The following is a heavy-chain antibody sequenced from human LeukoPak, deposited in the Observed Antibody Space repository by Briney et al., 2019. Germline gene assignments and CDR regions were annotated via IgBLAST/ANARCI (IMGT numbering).Heavy chain of an antibody. D-gene: IGHD6-6*01. CDR2: IRSNTDGETA. V-gene: IGHV3-15*01. CDR1: GFTFYNAW. J-gene: IGHJ6*02. CDR3: ARDLGIAARPYYYYGMDV. Sequence: GGSLRLSCVVSGFTFYNAWMSWVRQAPGKGLEWVGRIRSNTDGETADYAAPVKGRFTISRDDSRNTMYLQMNSLRAEDTAVYYCARDLGIAARPYYYYGMDVWGQGTTVTVSS.